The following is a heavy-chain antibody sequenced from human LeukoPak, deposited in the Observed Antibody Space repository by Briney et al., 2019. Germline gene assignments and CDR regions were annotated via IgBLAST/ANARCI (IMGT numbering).Heavy chain of an antibody. V-gene: IGHV4-59*01. CDR2: LYYMRGA. CDR1: GGSISGYY. D-gene: IGHD3-10*01. J-gene: IGHJ4*02. Sequence: SETLSLTCTVSGGSISGYYWSWSRQPPGKGVEWIGNLYYMRGAWYKSSLKSRVTTSVDTSRNEFSLKLSSVTAADTAVYYCARDPSPSLIRGEYYFDYWGQGALVTVSS. CDR3: ARDPSPSLIRGEYYFDY.